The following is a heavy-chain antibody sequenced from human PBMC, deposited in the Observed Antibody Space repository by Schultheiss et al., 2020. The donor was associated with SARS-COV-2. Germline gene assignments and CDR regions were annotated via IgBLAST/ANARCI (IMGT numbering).Heavy chain of an antibody. CDR1: GFTFSSYA. V-gene: IGHV3-64*02. D-gene: IGHD4-17*01. Sequence: GGSLRLSCAASGFTFSSYAMHWVRQAPGKRLEYVSAISSNGGSTYYADSVKGRFTISRDNSKNTLYLQMGSLRAEDMAVYYCARAARDYGDYVTPYWYFDLWGRGTLVTVSS. CDR2: ISSNGGST. CDR3: ARAARDYGDYVTPYWYFDL. J-gene: IGHJ2*01.